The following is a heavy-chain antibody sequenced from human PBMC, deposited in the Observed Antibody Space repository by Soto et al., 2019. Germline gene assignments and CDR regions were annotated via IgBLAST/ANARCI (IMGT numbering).Heavy chain of an antibody. V-gene: IGHV3-33*01. D-gene: IGHD1-26*01. Sequence: GGSLRLSCAASGITFSSYGMHWVRQAPGKGLEWVAVIWYDGSNKYYADSVKGRFTISRDNSKNTLYLQMNSLRAEDTAVYYCVRDQGVIVGATTLTCDYWGQGTLVTDSS. CDR3: VRDQGVIVGATTLTCDY. CDR2: IWYDGSNK. J-gene: IGHJ4*02. CDR1: GITFSSYG.